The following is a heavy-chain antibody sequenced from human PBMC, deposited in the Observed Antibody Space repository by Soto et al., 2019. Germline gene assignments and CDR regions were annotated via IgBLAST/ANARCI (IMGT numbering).Heavy chain of an antibody. CDR3: ARGWGSGMDV. Sequence: EVPLVESGGGLVQPGGSLRLSCAASGFTVSSNYMSWVRQAPGKGLEWVSVIYSGGKTYYADSVKGRFTISRDNSKNTVDLQMNSLRVEDTAVYYCARGWGSGMDVWGQGTTVTVSS. CDR1: GFTVSSNY. J-gene: IGHJ6*02. CDR2: IYSGGKT. V-gene: IGHV3-66*01. D-gene: IGHD3-16*01.